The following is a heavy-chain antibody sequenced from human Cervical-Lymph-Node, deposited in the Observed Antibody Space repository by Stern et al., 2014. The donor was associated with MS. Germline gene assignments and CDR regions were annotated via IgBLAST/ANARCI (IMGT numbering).Heavy chain of an antibody. CDR2: ISSNGSTI. V-gene: IGHV3-11*01. CDR1: GLNFSAYY. CDR3: ARGLPSF. Sequence: VQLVQSGGDLVKPGGSLRLSCAASGLNFSAYYMNWIRQAPGKGLEWLSYISSNGSTIYYADSVKGRFIISRDNAKQSLYLQMNSLRAEDTAVYYCARGLPSFWGQGTMVTVSP. J-gene: IGHJ4*02. D-gene: IGHD1-26*01.